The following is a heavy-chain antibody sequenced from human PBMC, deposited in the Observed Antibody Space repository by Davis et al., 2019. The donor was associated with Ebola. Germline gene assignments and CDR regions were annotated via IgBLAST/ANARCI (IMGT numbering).Heavy chain of an antibody. J-gene: IGHJ4*02. CDR2: MFSGGRT. CDR3: ADVEAGPDY. V-gene: IGHV3-66*01. D-gene: IGHD6-19*01. CDR1: GFTVGDHY. Sequence: GESLKISCAASGFTVGDHYMSWVRQSPGKGLEWVSSMFSGGRTFYADSVKDRFTISRDTSENTLHLQMNSLRGEDTAVYYCADVEAGPDYWGQGTLVTVSS.